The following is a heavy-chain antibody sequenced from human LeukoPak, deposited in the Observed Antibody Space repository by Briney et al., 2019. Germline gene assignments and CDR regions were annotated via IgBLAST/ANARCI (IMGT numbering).Heavy chain of an antibody. D-gene: IGHD3-22*01. V-gene: IGHV4-34*01. CDR1: SESFSDFY. CDR2: IYHSGST. Sequence: SETLSLTCAVYSESFSDFYWSWIRQPPGKGLEWIGEIYHSGSTNYNPSLKSRVTISVDKSKNQFSLKLSSVTAADTAVYYCARDSVTHYYDSSGYYRRWGQGTLVTVSS. J-gene: IGHJ1*01. CDR3: ARDSVTHYYDSSGYYRR.